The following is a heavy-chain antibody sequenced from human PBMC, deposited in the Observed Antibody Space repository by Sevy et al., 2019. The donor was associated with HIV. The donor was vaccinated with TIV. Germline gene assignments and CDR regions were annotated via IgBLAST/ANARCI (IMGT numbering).Heavy chain of an antibody. Sequence: ASVKVSCKASGGTFSSYAISWVRQAPGQGLEWMGGIIPIFGTANYAQKFQGRVTITADESTNTAYMELSSLRSEDTAVYYCARSIVVETGILLYYGMDVWGQGTTVTVSS. CDR1: GGTFSSYA. CDR3: ARSIVVETGILLYYGMDV. J-gene: IGHJ6*02. CDR2: IIPIFGTA. V-gene: IGHV1-69*13. D-gene: IGHD3-22*01.